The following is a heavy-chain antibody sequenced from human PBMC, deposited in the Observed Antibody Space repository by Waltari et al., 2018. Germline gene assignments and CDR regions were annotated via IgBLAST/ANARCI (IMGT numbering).Heavy chain of an antibody. D-gene: IGHD3-10*01. CDR1: GFSLGRFG. J-gene: IGHJ4*02. V-gene: IGHV3-30*19. CDR2: IFFGGGDT. CDR3: AKDAFGNTYLDH. Sequence: QVQLVESGGGVVQPGMSRRLSCAASGFSLGRFGMHWVRQAPGKGLEWVALIFFGGGDTFYADSVRGRFTISRDNSKNTLYLDINSLRLDDTAIYYCAKDAFGNTYLDHWGQGTLVTVSS.